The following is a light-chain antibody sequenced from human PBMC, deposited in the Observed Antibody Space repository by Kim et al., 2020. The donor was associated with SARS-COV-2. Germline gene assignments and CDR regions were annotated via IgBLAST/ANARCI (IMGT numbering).Light chain of an antibody. CDR2: AYD. CDR3: AVWDDILSSPV. Sequence: GRRVTSSCSGRGSNIGKNTVNWFQQFPGTAPKLLISAYDQRPSGIPDRFSGSKSGTSASLVISGLQSEDEADYYCAVWDDILSSPVFGGGTQLTVL. J-gene: IGLJ3*02. V-gene: IGLV1-44*01. CDR1: GSNIGKNT.